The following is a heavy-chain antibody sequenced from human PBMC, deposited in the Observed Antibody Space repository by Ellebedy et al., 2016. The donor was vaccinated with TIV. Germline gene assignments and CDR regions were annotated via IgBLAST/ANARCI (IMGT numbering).Heavy chain of an antibody. V-gene: IGHV3-23*01. Sequence: PGGSLRLSCAASGFTFSNYALSWVRQATGKGLEWVSALSRSGDSTSYADSVTGRFTISRDTSKNTLYLQMNSLRAEDTAVYYCARGGVVGPYGMDFWGQGTTVTVSS. CDR3: ARGGVVGPYGMDF. J-gene: IGHJ6*02. CDR2: LSRSGDST. CDR1: GFTFSNYA. D-gene: IGHD1-26*01.